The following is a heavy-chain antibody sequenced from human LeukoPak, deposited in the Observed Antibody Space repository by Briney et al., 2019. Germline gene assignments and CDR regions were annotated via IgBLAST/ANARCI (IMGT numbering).Heavy chain of an antibody. CDR2: INQNGREK. Sequence: GGSLTLSCAASGFTFSNYWMTWVRQDPGKGLEWVANINQNGREKYYVDSVKGRFTISRDNAENSLYLQMNSLRAEDTAVYYCARQGYSSGKWGQGTLVTVSS. CDR1: GFTFSNYW. D-gene: IGHD6-19*01. CDR3: ARQGYSSGK. V-gene: IGHV3-7*01. J-gene: IGHJ4*02.